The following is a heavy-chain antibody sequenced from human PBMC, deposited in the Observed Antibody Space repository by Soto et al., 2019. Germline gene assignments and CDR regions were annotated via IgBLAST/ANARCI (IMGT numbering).Heavy chain of an antibody. CDR3: ARSYSGYDSLSLYYYYGMDV. V-gene: IGHV4-59*08. CDR1: GGSISSYY. CDR2: IYYSGST. Sequence: SETLSLTCTVSGGSISSYYWSWIRQPPGKGLEWIGYIYYSGSTNYNPSLKSRVTISVDTSKNQFSLKLSSVTAAETAVYYCARSYSGYDSLSLYYYYGMDVWGQGTTVSVSS. D-gene: IGHD5-12*01. J-gene: IGHJ6*02.